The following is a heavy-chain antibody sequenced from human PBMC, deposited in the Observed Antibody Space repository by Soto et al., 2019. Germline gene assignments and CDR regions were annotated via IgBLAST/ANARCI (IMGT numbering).Heavy chain of an antibody. CDR3: ARLYSGSYQQDY. CDR2: ISYSGST. CDR1: GGSIITGSYY. D-gene: IGHD1-26*01. J-gene: IGHJ4*02. V-gene: IGHV4-39*01. Sequence: QLHLQESGPGLVKPSETLSLMCTVSGGSIITGSYYWGWIRQPPGKGLEGIGSISYSGSTYNNPSLKSRVTISVDTSKNQFSLKLRSVTAADTAVYYCARLYSGSYQQDYWGQGTLVTVSS.